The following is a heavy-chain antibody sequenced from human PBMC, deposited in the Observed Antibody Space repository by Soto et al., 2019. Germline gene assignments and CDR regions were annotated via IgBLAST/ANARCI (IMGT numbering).Heavy chain of an antibody. CDR3: AKGDIVVVTPFDY. J-gene: IGHJ4*02. CDR2: ISGSGGST. D-gene: IGHD2-21*02. Sequence: GESLKISCAASGFTFSSYAMSWVRQAPGKGLEWVSAISGSGGSTYYADSVKGRFTISRDNSKNTLYLQMNSLRAEDTAVYYCAKGDIVVVTPFDYWGQGTLVTVSS. V-gene: IGHV3-23*01. CDR1: GFTFSSYA.